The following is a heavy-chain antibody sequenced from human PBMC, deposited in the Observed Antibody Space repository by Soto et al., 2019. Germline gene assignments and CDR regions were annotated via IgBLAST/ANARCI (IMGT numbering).Heavy chain of an antibody. J-gene: IGHJ4*02. V-gene: IGHV4-34*01. CDR1: GGSFSGYY. D-gene: IGHD4-17*01. CDR2: INHSGST. Sequence: SETQSLTCAVYGGSFSGYYWSWIRQPPGKGLEWIGEINHSGSTNYNPSLKSRVTISVDTSKNQFSLKLSSVTAADTAVYYCARGWYGDFEYWGQGTLVTVSS. CDR3: ARGWYGDFEY.